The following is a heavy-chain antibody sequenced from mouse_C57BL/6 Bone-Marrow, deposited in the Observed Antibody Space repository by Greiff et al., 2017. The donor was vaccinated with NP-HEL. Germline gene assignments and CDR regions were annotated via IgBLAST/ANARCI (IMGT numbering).Heavy chain of an antibody. J-gene: IGHJ4*01. CDR1: GYTFTNYW. CDR2: IYPGGGYT. Sequence: QVQLQQSGAELVRPGTSVKMSCKASGYTFTNYWIGWAKQRPGHGLEWIGDIYPGGGYTNYNEKFKGKATLTADKSSSTAYMQFSSLTSEDSAIYYCSRGPNYYCSSYAMDYWGQGTSVTVSS. D-gene: IGHD1-1*01. CDR3: SRGPNYYCSSYAMDY. V-gene: IGHV1-63*01.